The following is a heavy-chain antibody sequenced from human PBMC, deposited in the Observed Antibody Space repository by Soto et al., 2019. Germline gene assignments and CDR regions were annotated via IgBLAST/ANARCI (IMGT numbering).Heavy chain of an antibody. D-gene: IGHD6-6*01. V-gene: IGHV3-23*01. CDR3: AKAKGSSPRAGLDT. J-gene: IGHJ5*02. CDR1: GFIFSSYA. Sequence: GGSLRLSCAASGFIFSSYAMTWVRQAPGKGLEWVAGISGSGGSTYYADSVKGHCTISRDNSKNTLFLQMNSLRAEDTAVYYCAKAKGSSPRAGLDTWGQGTLVTVSS. CDR2: ISGSGGST.